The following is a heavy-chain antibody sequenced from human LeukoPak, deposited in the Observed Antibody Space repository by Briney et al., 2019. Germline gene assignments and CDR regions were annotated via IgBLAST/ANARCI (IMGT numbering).Heavy chain of an antibody. Sequence: SXKVSCKASGGTFSSYAISWVRQAPGQGLEWMGRIIPIFGTANYAQKFQGRVTITTDESTSTAYMELSSLGSEDTAVYYCARIDDYGDYEYWGQGTLVTVSS. J-gene: IGHJ4*02. CDR1: GGTFSSYA. V-gene: IGHV1-69*05. D-gene: IGHD4-17*01. CDR2: IIPIFGTA. CDR3: ARIDDYGDYEY.